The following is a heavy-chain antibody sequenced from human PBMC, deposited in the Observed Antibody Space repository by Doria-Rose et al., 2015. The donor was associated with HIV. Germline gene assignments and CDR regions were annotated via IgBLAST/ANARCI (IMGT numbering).Heavy chain of an antibody. J-gene: IGHJ4*02. D-gene: IGHD1-26*01. CDR2: IFYTGIN. CDR3: ARVLSGTYVY. V-gene: IGHV4-59*01. Sequence: QVQLQESGPGLVKPSETLSLTCSVSGGSISHYYWSWIRQSPGKGLEYIGDIFYTGINNYSASLKSRVSISIDTSKNKFSLRLSSVTAADTAVYYCARVLSGTYVYWGQGTLVTVSS. CDR1: GGSISHYY.